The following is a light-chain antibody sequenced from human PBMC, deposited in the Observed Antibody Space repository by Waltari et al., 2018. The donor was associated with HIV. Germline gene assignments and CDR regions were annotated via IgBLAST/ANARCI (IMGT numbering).Light chain of an antibody. CDR2: EVS. CDR3: CSYTSTTAFDV. J-gene: IGLJ1*01. CDR1: SSDLGGYNS. V-gene: IGLV2-14*01. Sequence: QSALTQPASVSGSPGQSVTISCTGTSSDLGGYNSVSWYQQHPGKAPKLIISEVSNRPSGVSDRFSGSKSGNTASLTISGLQAEDEADYYCCSYTSTTAFDVFGTGTRVSVL.